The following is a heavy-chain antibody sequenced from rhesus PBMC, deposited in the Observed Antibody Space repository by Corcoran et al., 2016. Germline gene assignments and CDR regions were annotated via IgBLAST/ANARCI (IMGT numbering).Heavy chain of an antibody. V-gene: IGHV4-106*01. J-gene: IGHJ4*01. CDR2: SYGIGSST. CDR1: GGSISDDYY. Sequence: QVQLQESGPGLVKPSETLSLTCAVSGGSISDDYYWSWIRQPPGKGLKWIGYSYGIGSSTNYNPSLKSRVNLSVDTSKNQLSLTLSSVTAADTAVYYCARTKTGYSGSFHFDYWGQGVLVTVSS. CDR3: ARTKTGYSGSFHFDY. D-gene: IGHD6-25*01.